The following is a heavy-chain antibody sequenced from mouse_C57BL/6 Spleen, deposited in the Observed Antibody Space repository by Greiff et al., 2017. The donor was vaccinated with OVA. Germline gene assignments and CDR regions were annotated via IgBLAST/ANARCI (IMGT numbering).Heavy chain of an antibody. J-gene: IGHJ2*01. CDR3: ARDTIVTTYFDY. V-gene: IGHV5-4*01. D-gene: IGHD2-5*01. CDR1: GFTFSSYA. CDR2: ISDGGSYT. Sequence: EVQRVESGGGLVKPGGSLKLSCAASGFTFSSYAMSWVRQTPEQRLEWVATISDGGSYTYYPDNVKGRFTITRDNAKNNLYLQMSHLKSEDTAVYYCARDTIVTTYFDYWGQGTTLTVSS.